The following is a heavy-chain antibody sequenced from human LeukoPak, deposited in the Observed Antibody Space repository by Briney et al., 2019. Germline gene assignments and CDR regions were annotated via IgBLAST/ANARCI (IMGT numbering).Heavy chain of an antibody. CDR3: ARILRGYCSSTSCYYYYYMDV. J-gene: IGHJ6*03. V-gene: IGHV3-53*01. CDR2: IYSGGST. D-gene: IGHD2-2*01. Sequence: SCKASGYTFTSYGISWVRQAPGKGLEWVSVIYSGGSTYYADSVKGRFTISRDNSKNTLYLQMNSLRAEDTAVYYCARILRGYCSSTSCYYYYYMDVWGKGTTVTISS. CDR1: GYTFTSYG.